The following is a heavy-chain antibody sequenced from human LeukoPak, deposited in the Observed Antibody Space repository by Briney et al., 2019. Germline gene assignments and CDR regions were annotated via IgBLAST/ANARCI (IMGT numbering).Heavy chain of an antibody. V-gene: IGHV4-30-2*05. CDR2: IYHSGST. J-gene: IGHJ4*02. D-gene: IGHD1-7*01. CDR3: ARDRDWNFV. CDR1: GGSISSGGYY. Sequence: SETLSLTCTVYGGSISSGGYYWSWLRQPPGKGLEWIGYIYHSGSTYYNPSLKSRVTISVDTSKNQFSLKLYSVTAADTAVYYCARDRDWNFVWGQGTLVTVSS.